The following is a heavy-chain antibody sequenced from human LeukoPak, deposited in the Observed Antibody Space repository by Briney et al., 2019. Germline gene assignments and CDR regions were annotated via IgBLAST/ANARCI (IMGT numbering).Heavy chain of an antibody. CDR2: IYHSGST. CDR1: GGSISSGGYS. D-gene: IGHD3-10*01. V-gene: IGHV4-30-2*01. J-gene: IGHJ4*02. Sequence: TSETLSLTCAVSGGSISSGGYSWSWIRQPPGKGLEWIGYIYHSGSTYYNPSLKSRVTISVDRSKNQFSLKLSSVTAADTAVYYCARGFGSGSYYNYWGQGTLVTISS. CDR3: ARGFGSGSYYNY.